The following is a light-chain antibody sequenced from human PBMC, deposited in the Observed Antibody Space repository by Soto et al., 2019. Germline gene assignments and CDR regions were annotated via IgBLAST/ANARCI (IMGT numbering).Light chain of an antibody. J-gene: IGLJ1*01. Sequence: QSALTQPASVSGSPGQSITISCTGTSSDVGGYKYVSWYQQHPGKAPKLLIYTVSNRPSGVSNRFSGSKSGNTASLTTSGLQAEDEADYYCSSYTSSSSYVFGTGTKLTVL. CDR1: SSDVGGYKY. CDR3: SSYTSSSSYV. CDR2: TVS. V-gene: IGLV2-14*01.